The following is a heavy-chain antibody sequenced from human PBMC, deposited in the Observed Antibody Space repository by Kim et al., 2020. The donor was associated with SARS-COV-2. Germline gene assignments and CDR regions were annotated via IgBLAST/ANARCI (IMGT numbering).Heavy chain of an antibody. J-gene: IGHJ4*02. V-gene: IGHV3-74*01. Sequence: GGSLRLSCAASGFSLMNYWMHWVRQAPGKGLVWVSRINGDGSTISYADSVKGRFTISRDNAKNTLYLQMNSLRAEDTALYYCARRCYDSSGYYYFDYWGQGTLVTL. CDR3: ARRCYDSSGYYYFDY. D-gene: IGHD3-22*01. CDR1: GFSLMNYW. CDR2: INGDGSTI.